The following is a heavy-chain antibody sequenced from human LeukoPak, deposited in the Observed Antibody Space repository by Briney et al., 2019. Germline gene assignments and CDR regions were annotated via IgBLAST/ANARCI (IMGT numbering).Heavy chain of an antibody. CDR3: AKYYAARSRSFDF. Sequence: GGSLRLSCAASGFTFSTYAMTWVRQSPGKGLEWVSVIGSGGDTYYSDSVQGRFTISRDNSKNTLYLQMNSLKADDTAVYYCAKYYAARSRSFDFWGQGTLVTVSS. D-gene: IGHD3-10*01. V-gene: IGHV3-23*01. CDR1: GFTFSTYA. CDR2: IGSGGDT. J-gene: IGHJ4*02.